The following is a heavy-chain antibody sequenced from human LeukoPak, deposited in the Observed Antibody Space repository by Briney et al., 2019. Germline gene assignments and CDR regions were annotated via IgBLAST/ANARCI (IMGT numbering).Heavy chain of an antibody. CDR3: ARDREYNWNYGYFEY. Sequence: ASVKDTCMASGFTFTSYYMHWVRQPPGQGLEWMGIINPSSGSTTYAQKFQGRVTMTRDTSTSTVYMELGSLRSEDTAVYFCARDREYNWNYGYFEYWGERTVLPVSS. D-gene: IGHD1-7*01. J-gene: IGHJ4*02. V-gene: IGHV1-46*01. CDR2: INPSSGST. CDR1: GFTFTSYY.